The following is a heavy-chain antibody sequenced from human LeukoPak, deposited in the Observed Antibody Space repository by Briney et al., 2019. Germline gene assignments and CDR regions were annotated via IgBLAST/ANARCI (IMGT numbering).Heavy chain of an antibody. V-gene: IGHV3-9*01. J-gene: IGHJ5*02. CDR1: GFTFDDYA. D-gene: IGHD3-3*01. CDR3: AKASSGYPSSANNWFDP. CDR2: ISWNSGSI. Sequence: GRSLRLSCAASGFTFDDYAMHWVRQAPGKGLEWVSGISWNSGSIGYADSMKGRFTISRDNAKNSLYLQMNSLRAEDTALYYCAKASSGYPSSANNWFDPWGQGTLVTVSS.